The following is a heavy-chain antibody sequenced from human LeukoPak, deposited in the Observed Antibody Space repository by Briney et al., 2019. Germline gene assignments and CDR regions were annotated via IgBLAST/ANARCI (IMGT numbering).Heavy chain of an antibody. D-gene: IGHD2-2*01. CDR1: GFIVSSNY. J-gene: IGHJ6*04. V-gene: IGHV3-53*01. CDR2: IYTGGST. Sequence: PGGSLRLSCAASGFIVSSNYMSWVRQAPGKGLEWVSVIYTGGSTYYADSVKGRFTISRDNSKNTVYLQMSSLRAEDTAVYYCAKEGDCSTTSCLTGGLDVRGKGTTVTVSS. CDR3: AKEGDCSTTSCLTGGLDV.